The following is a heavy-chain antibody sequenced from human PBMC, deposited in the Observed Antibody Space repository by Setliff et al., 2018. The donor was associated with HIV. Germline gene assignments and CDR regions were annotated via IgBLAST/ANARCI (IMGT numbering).Heavy chain of an antibody. CDR3: ARHRSSTSGLKY. CDR2: IYSSGST. CDR1: GGSISSYY. J-gene: IGHJ4*02. Sequence: PSETLSLTCTVSGGSISSYYWNWIRQPPGKGLEWIGYIYSSGSTNYNPSLKSRVTISIDTSRNRFSLKLTSVTAADTAVYFCARHRSSTSGLKYWGQGTLVTVSS. D-gene: IGHD5-12*01. V-gene: IGHV4-4*09.